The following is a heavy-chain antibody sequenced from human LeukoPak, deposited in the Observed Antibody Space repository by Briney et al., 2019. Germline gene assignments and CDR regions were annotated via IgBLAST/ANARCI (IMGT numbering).Heavy chain of an antibody. J-gene: IGHJ5*02. CDR1: GYSFTSYW. D-gene: IGHD3-10*01. CDR3: ARGIYGSGSYYNVFDWFDP. Sequence: GESLKISCKGSGYSFTSYWIGWVRQMPGKGLEWMGIIYPGDSDTRYSPSFQGQVTISADKSISPAYLQWSSLKASDTAMYYCARGIYGSGSYYNVFDWFDPWGQGTLVTVSS. CDR2: IYPGDSDT. V-gene: IGHV5-51*01.